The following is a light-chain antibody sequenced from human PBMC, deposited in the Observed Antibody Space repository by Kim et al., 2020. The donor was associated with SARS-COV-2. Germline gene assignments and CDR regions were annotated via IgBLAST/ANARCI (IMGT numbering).Light chain of an antibody. CDR3: QQYGSSPWT. CDR1: QSVSNNY. CDR2: GAS. J-gene: IGKJ1*01. Sequence: DIVLTQSPGTLSLSPGERATLSCRASQSVSNNYLAWYQKKPGQAPRLLIYGASNRATGIPDRFSGSQSGTDFTLTISRLEPEDFAVYYCQQYGSSPWTFGQGTKVDIK. V-gene: IGKV3-20*01.